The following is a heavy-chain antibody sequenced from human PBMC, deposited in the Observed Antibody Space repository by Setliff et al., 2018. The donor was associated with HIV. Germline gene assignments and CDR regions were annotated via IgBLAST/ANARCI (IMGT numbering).Heavy chain of an antibody. D-gene: IGHD3-22*01. V-gene: IGHV4-59*08. CDR3: ARHGHFYDSSSSDAFDI. J-gene: IGHJ3*02. Sequence: SETLSLTCNVSGGSISTYYWSRIRQPPGKGLEWLGYVSYRGSTNFNPSLASRLALSVDMSKNHFSLKLRSVTAADTAVYYCARHGHFYDSSSSDAFDIWGHGTMVTVS. CDR1: GGSISTYY. CDR2: VSYRGST.